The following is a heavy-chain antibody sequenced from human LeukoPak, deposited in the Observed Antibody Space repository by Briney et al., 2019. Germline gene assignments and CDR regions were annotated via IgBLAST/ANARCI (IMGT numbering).Heavy chain of an antibody. D-gene: IGHD3-22*01. CDR1: GGSFSGYY. CDR2: INHSGST. Sequence: PSETLSLTCAVYGGSFSGYYWSWIRQPPGKGLEWIGEINHSGSTNYNPSLKSRVTISVDTSKNQFSLKLSSVTAADTAVYYCARGRRYYDSSGYRYDYWGQGTPVTVSS. CDR3: ARGRRYYDSSGYRYDY. J-gene: IGHJ4*02. V-gene: IGHV4-34*01.